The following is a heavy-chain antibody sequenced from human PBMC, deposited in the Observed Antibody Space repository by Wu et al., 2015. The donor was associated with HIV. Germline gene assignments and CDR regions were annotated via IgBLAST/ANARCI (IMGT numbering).Heavy chain of an antibody. CDR3: AAGSAGTSYYYGMDV. V-gene: IGHV1-58*02. Sequence: QMQLVQSGPEVKKPGTSVKVSCKASGFTFTSSAMQWVRQARGQRLEWIGWIVVGSGNTNYAQKFQERVTITRDMSXSTAYMELSSLRSEDTAVYYCAAGSAGTSYYYGMDVWGQGTTVTVXS. J-gene: IGHJ6*02. CDR2: IVVGSGNT. D-gene: IGHD6-19*01. CDR1: GFTFTSSA.